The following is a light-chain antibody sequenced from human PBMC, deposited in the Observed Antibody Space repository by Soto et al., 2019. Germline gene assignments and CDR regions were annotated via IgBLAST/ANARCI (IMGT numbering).Light chain of an antibody. V-gene: IGKV3-11*01. Sequence: EIVLTQSPATLSLSPGERATLSCRASQSVSSYLAWYQQKPGQAPRLLIYDASNRATGILARFSGSRSGTDFTLTISSLEPEDFAVYYCQQRSNWPPLTFGGGTKVEIK. CDR3: QQRSNWPPLT. CDR1: QSVSSY. J-gene: IGKJ4*01. CDR2: DAS.